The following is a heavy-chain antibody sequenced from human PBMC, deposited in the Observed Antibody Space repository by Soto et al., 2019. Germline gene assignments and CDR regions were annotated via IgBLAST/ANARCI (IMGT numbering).Heavy chain of an antibody. CDR2: IYHSGST. CDR3: ARLAPIAAADGMDV. D-gene: IGHD6-13*01. V-gene: IGHV4-38-2*01. Sequence: SETLSLTCAVSGYSISSVYYWGLIRQSPGKGLEWIGSIYHSGSTYYNPSLKSRVIISVDTSKNQFSLKLSSVTAADTAVYYCARLAPIAAADGMDVCGQGTKVTVSS. CDR1: GYSISSVYY. J-gene: IGHJ6*02.